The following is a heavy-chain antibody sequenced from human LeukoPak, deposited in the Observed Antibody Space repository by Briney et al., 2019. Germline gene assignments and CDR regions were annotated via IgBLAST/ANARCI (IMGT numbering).Heavy chain of an antibody. CDR2: INSDGSST. CDR1: GFTFSSYW. V-gene: IGHV3-74*01. Sequence: PGGSLRLSCAASGFTFSSYWMHWVRQAPGKGLVWVSRINSDGSSTSYADSVKGRFTISRDNAKNTLYLQMNSLRAEDTAVYYCARVSGYSGAFDYWGQGTLVNVSS. D-gene: IGHD5-12*01. CDR3: ARVSGYSGAFDY. J-gene: IGHJ4*02.